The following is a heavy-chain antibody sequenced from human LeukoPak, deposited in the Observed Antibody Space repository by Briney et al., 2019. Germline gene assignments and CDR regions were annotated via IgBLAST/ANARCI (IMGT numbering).Heavy chain of an antibody. CDR3: AKWNSPYAYGVRY. D-gene: IGHD4-17*01. CDR1: GCTFSSYA. V-gene: IGHV3-23*01. J-gene: IGHJ4*02. Sequence: PGGALRLSCAASGCTFSSYAMSWVRQAPGKGLEWVAAISGSCCSTYYAYSVNGQFTIYRQNSKNTLYIPMNTLRADDTEVHSCAKWNSPYAYGVRYWGKGTLVTVSS. CDR2: ISGSCCST.